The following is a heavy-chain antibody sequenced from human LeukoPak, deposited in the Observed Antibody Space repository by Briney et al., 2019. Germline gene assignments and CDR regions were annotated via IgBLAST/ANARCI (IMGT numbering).Heavy chain of an antibody. CDR2: SYYSGST. J-gene: IGHJ6*02. D-gene: IGHD2-2*01. CDR1: GGSISSYY. Sequence: ASETLSLTCTVSGGSISSYYWSWIRQPPGKGLEWIGYSYYSGSTNYNPSLKSRVTISVDTSKNQFSLKLSSVTAADTAVYYCARDRRYCSSTSCYGGGSYYYGMDVWGQGTTVTVSS. V-gene: IGHV4-59*01. CDR3: ARDRRYCSSTSCYGGGSYYYGMDV.